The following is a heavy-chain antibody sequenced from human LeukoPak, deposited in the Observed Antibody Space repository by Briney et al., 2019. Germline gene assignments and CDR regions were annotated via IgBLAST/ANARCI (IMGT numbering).Heavy chain of an antibody. J-gene: IGHJ4*02. Sequence: SETLSLTCAVYGGSFSGFYWTWIRQPPGKGLEWIGEINHVGSTNYNPSLKSRVTISVDTTKNQFSLKLSSVTAADTAVYYCARWDYGIAFDYWGQGTLVTVSS. CDR3: ARWDYGIAFDY. V-gene: IGHV4-34*01. D-gene: IGHD4-17*01. CDR2: INHVGST. CDR1: GGSFSGFY.